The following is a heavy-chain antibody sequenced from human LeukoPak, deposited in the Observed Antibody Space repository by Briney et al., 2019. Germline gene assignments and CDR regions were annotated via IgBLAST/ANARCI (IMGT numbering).Heavy chain of an antibody. D-gene: IGHD3-3*01. Sequence: SETLSLTCTVSGGSISSSSYYWGWIRQPPGKGLEWIGSIYYSGSTYYNPSLNSRVTISVDTSKNQFSLKLSSVTAADTAVYYCARASRPPQHTNPRLTSYYDFWSGYYYRVNWFDPWGQGTLVTVSS. CDR3: ARASRPPQHTNPRLTSYYDFWSGYYYRVNWFDP. J-gene: IGHJ5*02. V-gene: IGHV4-39*07. CDR1: GGSISSSSYY. CDR2: IYYSGST.